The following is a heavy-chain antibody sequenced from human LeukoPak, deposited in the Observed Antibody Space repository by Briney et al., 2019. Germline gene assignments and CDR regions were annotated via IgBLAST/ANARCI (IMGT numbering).Heavy chain of an antibody. Sequence: PGGSLRLSCAASGFTFSSYAMHWVRQAPGKGLEYVSAISSNGGSTYYANSVKGRFTISRDNSKNTLYLQMNSLRAEDTAVYYCARDGLIAAAGTIYYYGMDVWGQGTTVTVSS. D-gene: IGHD6-13*01. CDR1: GFTFSSYA. CDR2: ISSNGGST. J-gene: IGHJ6*02. CDR3: ARDGLIAAAGTIYYYGMDV. V-gene: IGHV3-64*01.